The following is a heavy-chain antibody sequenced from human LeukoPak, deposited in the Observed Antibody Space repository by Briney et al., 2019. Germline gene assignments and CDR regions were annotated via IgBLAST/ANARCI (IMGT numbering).Heavy chain of an antibody. CDR3: ARVERPLLTGFFLPAS. CDR2: VYYTGNT. J-gene: IGHJ5*02. D-gene: IGHD3-9*01. CDR1: GGSISNDRYY. V-gene: IGHV4-39*07. Sequence: NPSETLSLTCIVSGGSISNDRYYWGWLRQPPGKGLEWIGNVYYTGNTLYNPSLKSRVTVSIDTSQNEFSLDLTIVTAADTAMYYCARVERPLLTGFFLPASWGQGTLVTVSS.